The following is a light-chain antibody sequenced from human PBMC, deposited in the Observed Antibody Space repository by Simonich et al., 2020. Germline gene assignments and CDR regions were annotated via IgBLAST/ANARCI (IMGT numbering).Light chain of an antibody. Sequence: QSALTQPASVSGSPGQSITISCTGTSRAVGGYNYVSWDQQHPGQAPKLMIYDVSKRTSGVSNRFSGSKSGNTASLTISGLQAEDEADYYCSSYTSSSTLFGGGTKLTVL. CDR2: DVS. CDR1: SRAVGGYNY. CDR3: SSYTSSSTL. V-gene: IGLV2-14*01. J-gene: IGLJ3*02.